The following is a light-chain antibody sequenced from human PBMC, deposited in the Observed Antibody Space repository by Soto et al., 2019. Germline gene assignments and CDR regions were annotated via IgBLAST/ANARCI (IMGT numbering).Light chain of an antibody. CDR3: QQYDRSLT. CDR2: GAS. V-gene: IGKV3-20*01. J-gene: IGKJ4*01. CDR1: QSVSSSD. Sequence: EIVLTQSPGTLSLSPGERATLSCRASQSVSSSDLAWYQQKPGQAPRLLIYGASHRASGIPDRFSGSGSGTDFTLTISRLEPEDFAVYYCQQYDRSLTFGGGTKVKIK.